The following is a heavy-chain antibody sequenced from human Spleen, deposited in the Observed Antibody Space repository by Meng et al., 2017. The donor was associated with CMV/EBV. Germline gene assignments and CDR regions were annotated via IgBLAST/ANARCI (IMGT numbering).Heavy chain of an antibody. V-gene: IGHV4-31*02. D-gene: IGHD2-2*01. CDR1: IGSGDSY. CDR2: IYYTGRT. Sequence: IGSGDSYWTWIRQHPGEGLEWIGHIYYTGRTYYNPSLKSRVIISVDVSENQFSLDLRSVTAADTAVYYCARGGYCTTISCYYIHYFDPWGQGTLVTVSS. CDR3: ARGGYCTTISCYYIHYFDP. J-gene: IGHJ5*02.